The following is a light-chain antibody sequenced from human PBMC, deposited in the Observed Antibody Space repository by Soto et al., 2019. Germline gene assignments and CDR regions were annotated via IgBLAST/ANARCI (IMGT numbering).Light chain of an antibody. V-gene: IGKV3-20*01. CDR3: QHYGRTPLIYT. Sequence: ELVLTQSPGTLSLSTGERATLACRASQSVSSSYLAWYQQIPGQAPRLLIYGASSRATSIPDRFSGSGSRKDCTRTISRLEHDEYAGYYCQHYGRTPLIYTFGQGTRLEIK. J-gene: IGKJ2*01. CDR2: GAS. CDR1: QSVSSSY.